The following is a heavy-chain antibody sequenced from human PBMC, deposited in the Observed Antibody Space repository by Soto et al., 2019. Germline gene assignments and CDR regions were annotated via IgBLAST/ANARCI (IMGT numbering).Heavy chain of an antibody. J-gene: IGHJ4*02. CDR3: AKGSSGTNKFDY. D-gene: IGHD2-2*01. Sequence: GGSLRLSCAASGFTVSSNYMSWVRQAPGKGLEWVSVICSGGSTYYADSVKGRFTISRDNSKNTLYLQMSSLRADDTAIYYCAKGSSGTNKFDYWGQGTLVTVSS. CDR2: ICSGGST. CDR1: GFTVSSNY. V-gene: IGHV3-53*01.